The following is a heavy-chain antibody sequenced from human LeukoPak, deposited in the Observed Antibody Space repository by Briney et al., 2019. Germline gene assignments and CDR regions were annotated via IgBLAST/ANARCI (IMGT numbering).Heavy chain of an antibody. Sequence: ASVKVSCKASGYTFTGYYMHWVRQAPGQGLEWMGWINPNSGGTNYAQKFQGRVTMTRDTSISTAYMELSRLRSDDTAVYYCARVVPHWDSSSSGPLDYWGQGTLVTVSS. CDR2: INPNSGGT. CDR1: GYTFTGYY. V-gene: IGHV1-2*02. CDR3: ARVVPHWDSSSSGPLDY. D-gene: IGHD6-6*01. J-gene: IGHJ4*02.